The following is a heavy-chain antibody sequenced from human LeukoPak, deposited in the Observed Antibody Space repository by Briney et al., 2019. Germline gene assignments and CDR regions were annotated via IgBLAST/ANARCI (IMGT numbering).Heavy chain of an antibody. D-gene: IGHD6-13*01. CDR2: MNPNSGNT. J-gene: IGHJ4*02. Sequence: ASVKVSCKASGYTLTSYDINWVRQATGQGLEWVGWMNPNSGNTGYAQKFQGRVTMTRNTSISTAYMELSSLRSEDTAVYYCARGGAAAGTAPYGAPYWGQGTLVTVSS. CDR3: ARGGAAAGTAPYGAPY. CDR1: GYTLTSYD. V-gene: IGHV1-8*01.